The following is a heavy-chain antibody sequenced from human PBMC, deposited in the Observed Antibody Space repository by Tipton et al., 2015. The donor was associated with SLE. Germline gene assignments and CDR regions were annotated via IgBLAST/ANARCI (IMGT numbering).Heavy chain of an antibody. J-gene: IGHJ6*02. Sequence: TLSLTCSVSGGSITSGSNYYWTWIRQPAGKGLEWIGHFSSSGGTNYNTSLKGRVTISADTSKNEISLKMTSVTAADTAVYYCARTAVLAAIMMDVWGQGTTVAVSS. CDR2: FSSSGGT. CDR3: ARTAVLAAIMMDV. D-gene: IGHD2-2*01. V-gene: IGHV4-61*09. CDR1: GGSITSGSNYY.